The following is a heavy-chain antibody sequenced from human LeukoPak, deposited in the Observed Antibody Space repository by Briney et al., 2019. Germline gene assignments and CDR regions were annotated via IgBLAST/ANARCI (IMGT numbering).Heavy chain of an antibody. CDR1: GFTFSSYA. Sequence: GGSLRLSCAASGFTFSSYAMSWVRQAPGKGLEWVSAISGSGGSTYYADSVKGRFTISRDNSKNTLYLQTNSLRAEDTAVYYCAKTYSFGGVVKGSYYFDYWGQGTLVTVSS. J-gene: IGHJ4*02. V-gene: IGHV3-23*01. CDR2: ISGSGGST. CDR3: AKTYSFGGVVKGSYYFDY. D-gene: IGHD3-3*01.